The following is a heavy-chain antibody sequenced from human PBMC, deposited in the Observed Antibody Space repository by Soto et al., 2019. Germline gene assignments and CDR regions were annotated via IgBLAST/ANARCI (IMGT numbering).Heavy chain of an antibody. Sequence: EVQLVESGGGLVKPGGSLRLSCAASGFTFSNAWMSWVRQAPGKGLEWVGRIKSKTDGGTTDYAAPVKGRFTISRDDSKNTLYLQMNSLKTEDTAVYYCTTDPKKGWIFGVVIKYPDYWCQGTLVTVSS. V-gene: IGHV3-15*01. J-gene: IGHJ4*02. CDR1: GFTFSNAW. D-gene: IGHD3-3*01. CDR2: IKSKTDGGTT. CDR3: TTDPKKGWIFGVVIKYPDY.